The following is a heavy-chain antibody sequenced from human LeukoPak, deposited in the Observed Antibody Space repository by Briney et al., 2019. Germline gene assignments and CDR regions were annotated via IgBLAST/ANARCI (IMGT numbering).Heavy chain of an antibody. Sequence: SETLSLTCAVYGGSFSGYYWSWIRQPPGKGLEWIGEINHSGSTNYNPSLKSRVTISVDTSKNQFSLKLGSVTAADTAVYYCARHGETAAAGLIDAFDIWGQGTMVTVSS. CDR3: ARHGETAAAGLIDAFDI. V-gene: IGHV4-34*01. CDR2: INHSGST. D-gene: IGHD6-13*01. CDR1: GGSFSGYY. J-gene: IGHJ3*02.